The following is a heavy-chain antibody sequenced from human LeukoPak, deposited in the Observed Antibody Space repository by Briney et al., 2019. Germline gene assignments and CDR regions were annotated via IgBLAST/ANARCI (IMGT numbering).Heavy chain of an antibody. J-gene: IGHJ6*02. Sequence: GGSLRLSCAASGFTFRIYSMSWVRQAPGKGLEWVSGISGSDASTFYADSVMGRFTISRDNSMNTLYLQMNNVRAEDAAIYFCARRGSEWNSYFYPMDVWGQGTTVTVSS. D-gene: IGHD3-3*01. V-gene: IGHV3-23*01. CDR2: ISGSDAST. CDR3: ARRGSEWNSYFYPMDV. CDR1: GFTFRIYS.